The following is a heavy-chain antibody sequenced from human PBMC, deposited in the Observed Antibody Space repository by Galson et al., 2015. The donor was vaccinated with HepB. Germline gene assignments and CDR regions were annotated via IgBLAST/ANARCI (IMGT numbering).Heavy chain of an antibody. J-gene: IGHJ6*02. D-gene: IGHD3-3*01. V-gene: IGHV3-7*03. CDR3: ARDRGPTYYDFWSAGKPRDYYYYGMDV. CDR2: IKQDGSEK. CDR1: GFTFSSYW. Sequence: SLRLSCAASGFTFSSYWMSWVRQAPGKGLEWVANIKQDGSEKYYVDSVKGRFTISRDNAKKSLYLQMNSLRAEDTAVYYCARDRGPTYYDFWSAGKPRDYYYYGMDVWGQGTTVTVSS.